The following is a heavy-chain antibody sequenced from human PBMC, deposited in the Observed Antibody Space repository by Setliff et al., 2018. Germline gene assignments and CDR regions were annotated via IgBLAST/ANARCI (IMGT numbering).Heavy chain of an antibody. V-gene: IGHV1-18*01. CDR3: ARDRRNIVVAVVNAAFDI. D-gene: IGHD2-15*01. J-gene: IGHJ3*02. Sequence: ASVKVSCKASGYTFTNYGINWVRQAPGQRLEWVGWISAYNGDTNYAQNLQGRVTMTTDTSTSTAYMELRSLRSDDTAVYYCARDRRNIVVAVVNAAFDIWGQGTMVTVSS. CDR1: GYTFTNYG. CDR2: ISAYNGDT.